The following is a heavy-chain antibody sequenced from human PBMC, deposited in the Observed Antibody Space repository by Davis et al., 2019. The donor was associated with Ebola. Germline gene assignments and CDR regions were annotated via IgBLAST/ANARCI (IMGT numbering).Heavy chain of an antibody. D-gene: IGHD3-3*01. CDR3: ARAGWGDFWSGYYSY. CDR2: ISSSSSYI. CDR1: GFTFSSYS. Sequence: PGGSLRLSCAASGFTFSSYSMNWVRQAPGKGLEWVSSISSSSSYIYYADSVKGRFTISRDNAKNSLYLQMNSLRAEDTAVYYCARAGWGDFWSGYYSYWGQGTLVTVSS. V-gene: IGHV3-21*01. J-gene: IGHJ4*02.